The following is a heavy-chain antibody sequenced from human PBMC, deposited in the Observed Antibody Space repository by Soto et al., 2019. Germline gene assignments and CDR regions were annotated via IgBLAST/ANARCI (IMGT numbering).Heavy chain of an antibody. CDR2: ISYSGTT. J-gene: IGHJ4*02. D-gene: IGHD1-7*01. Sequence: SETLPLTCTVSGASITNRNYYWGWIRQPPGKGLEWIASISYSGTTYYNPSLKSRVTISVDTSKSQFSLKVSSVTATDTAVYYCARLYNWNYGGNYWGQGTLVTVSS. CDR1: GASITNRNYY. V-gene: IGHV4-39*01. CDR3: ARLYNWNYGGNY.